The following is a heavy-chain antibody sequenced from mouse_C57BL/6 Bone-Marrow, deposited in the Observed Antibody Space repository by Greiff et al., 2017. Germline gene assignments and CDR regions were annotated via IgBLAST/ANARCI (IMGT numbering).Heavy chain of an antibody. V-gene: IGHV1-9*01. CDR2: ILPGSGST. CDR1: GYTFTGYW. D-gene: IGHD2-3*01. CDR3: AREALYDGYRAWFAY. Sequence: QVQLQQSGAELMKPGASVKLSCKATGYTFTGYWIEWVKQRPGHGLEWIGEILPGSGSTNYNEKFKGKATFTADTSSNTAYMQLSSLSTEDSAIYYCAREALYDGYRAWFAYWGQGTLVTVSA. J-gene: IGHJ3*01.